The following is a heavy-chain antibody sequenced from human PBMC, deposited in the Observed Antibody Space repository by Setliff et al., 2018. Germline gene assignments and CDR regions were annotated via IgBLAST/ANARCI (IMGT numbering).Heavy chain of an antibody. CDR2: IYHSGST. CDR1: GYPISSGYY. J-gene: IGHJ3*01. CDR3: ALFGDRNTVPT. V-gene: IGHV4-38-2*01. Sequence: SETLSLTCAVSGYPISSGYYWGWIRQPPGKGLEWIGSIYHSGSTYYNPSLKSRVTISVDTSKNQFSLKLSSVTAADTALYYCALFGDRNTVPTWGQGTMVT. D-gene: IGHD3-16*02.